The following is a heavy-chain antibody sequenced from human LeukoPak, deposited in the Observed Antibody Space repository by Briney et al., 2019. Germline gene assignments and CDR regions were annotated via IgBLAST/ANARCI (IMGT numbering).Heavy chain of an antibody. CDR3: ARDLGGCGDRFCSYYFDH. V-gene: IGHV3-33*01. Sequence: AGGSLRLSCGASGFTFSSYGMNWLRQAPGKGLKWVAVIWYDGSHKYYADSAKGRFTISRDNSKNTVSLQMDSLRVEDTALYYCARDLGGCGDRFCSYYFDHWGQGIQVTVSS. D-gene: IGHD2-21*02. CDR2: IWYDGSHK. CDR1: GFTFSSYG. J-gene: IGHJ4*02.